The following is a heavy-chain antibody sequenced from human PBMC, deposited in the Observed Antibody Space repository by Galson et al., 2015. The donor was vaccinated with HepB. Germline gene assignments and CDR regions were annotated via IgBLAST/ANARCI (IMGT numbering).Heavy chain of an antibody. D-gene: IGHD6-13*01. CDR1: GFTFSSSW. CDR2: IKPDGSEK. CDR3: ARALTAAGNY. V-gene: IGHV3-7*01. J-gene: IGHJ4*02. Sequence: SLRLSCAASGFTFSSSWMNWVRQAPGKGLEWVANIKPDGSEKYYVDSVKGRFTISRDDAKNSLYLQMNSLRAEDTAVYYCARALTAAGNYWGQGTLVTVSS.